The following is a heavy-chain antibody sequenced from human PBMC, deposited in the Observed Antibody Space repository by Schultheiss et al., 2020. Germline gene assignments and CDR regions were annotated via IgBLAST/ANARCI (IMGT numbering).Heavy chain of an antibody. CDR1: GYTFTNYY. J-gene: IGHJ4*02. V-gene: IGHV1-2*02. CDR2: INPSGGT. Sequence: ASVKVSCKASGYTFTNYYMHWVRQAPGQGLEWMGIINPSGGTNYAQKFQGRVTMTRDTSISTAYMELSRLRSDDTAVYYCAREDIVVVVAADYWGQGTLVTVSS. D-gene: IGHD2-15*01. CDR3: AREDIVVVVAADY.